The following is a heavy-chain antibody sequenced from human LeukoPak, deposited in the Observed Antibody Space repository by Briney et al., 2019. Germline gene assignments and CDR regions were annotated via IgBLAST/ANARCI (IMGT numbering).Heavy chain of an antibody. V-gene: IGHV4-38-2*01. CDR2: AYHNERT. J-gene: IGHJ4*02. Sequence: SETLSLTYAVSGYSISSGYYWGWILQSPGKGLDWIGRAYHNERTYYSPSLKSRVTISVDTSKNQVSLKLCSVTAADTAVYYCARAKSIITEVRGAVPGRFAFWGQGTLVTVSS. CDR1: GYSISSGYY. CDR3: ARAKSIITEVRGAVPGRFAF. D-gene: IGHD3-10*01.